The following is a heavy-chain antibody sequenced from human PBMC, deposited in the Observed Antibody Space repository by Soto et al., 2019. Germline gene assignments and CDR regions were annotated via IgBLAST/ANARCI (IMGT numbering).Heavy chain of an antibody. CDR1: GFTFDDHT. CDR2: LSWDGGTT. J-gene: IGHJ4*02. CDR3: ARVKKKYRTTSGVDFDS. D-gene: IGHD5-12*01. V-gene: IGHV3-43*01. Sequence: VMLEESGGAVVQPGGSLRLSCVVSGFTFDDHTMHWVRQAPGKGLEWISLLSWDGGTTYYSESVKGRFTISRDRGTNSLFLQMDSLRPEDTALYYCARVKKKYRTTSGVDFDSWGQGTLVTVSS.